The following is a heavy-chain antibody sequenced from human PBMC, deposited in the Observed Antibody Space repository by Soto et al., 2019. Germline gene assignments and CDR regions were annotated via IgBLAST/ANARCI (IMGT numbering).Heavy chain of an antibody. D-gene: IGHD3-3*01. J-gene: IGHJ5*01. Sequence: QVQLVQSGGGVVQPGGSLRLSCAASGFTFRSYAIHWVRQAPGKGLGWVADVSFDGSHKTYAVPVRGRFTLSRDNSKKTVYLQMNSLRAEDTAVYYCAKLGDAVSGFFDFWGQGTQVAVSS. CDR1: GFTFRSYA. CDR3: AKLGDAVSGFFDF. V-gene: IGHV3-30*18. CDR2: VSFDGSHK.